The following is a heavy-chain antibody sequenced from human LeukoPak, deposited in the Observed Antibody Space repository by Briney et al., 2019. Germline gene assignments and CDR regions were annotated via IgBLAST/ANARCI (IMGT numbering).Heavy chain of an antibody. V-gene: IGHV4-39*07. CDR1: GGSISSSSYY. Sequence: SETLSLTCTVSGGSISSSSYYWGWIRQPPGKGLEWIGSIYYSGSTYYNPSLKSRVTISVDTSKNQFSLKLSSVTAADTAVYYCARGRGTKIRSRIGGGYDYREEKNFDYWGQGTLVTVSS. D-gene: IGHD5-12*01. J-gene: IGHJ4*02. CDR2: IYYSGST. CDR3: ARGRGTKIRSRIGGGYDYREEKNFDY.